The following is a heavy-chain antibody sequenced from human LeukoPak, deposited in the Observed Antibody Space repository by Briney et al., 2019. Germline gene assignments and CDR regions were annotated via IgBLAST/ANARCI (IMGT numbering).Heavy chain of an antibody. J-gene: IGHJ4*02. Sequence: ASVKVSCKAFGYTFTNNWMHWVRQAPGQGPEWMGLISPTGGSTAYAQKFQGRVTITADESTSTAYMELSSLRSEDTAVYYCARGERGIFDYWGQGTLVTVSS. D-gene: IGHD5-24*01. CDR1: GYTFTNNW. CDR3: ARGERGIFDY. V-gene: IGHV1-46*01. CDR2: ISPTGGST.